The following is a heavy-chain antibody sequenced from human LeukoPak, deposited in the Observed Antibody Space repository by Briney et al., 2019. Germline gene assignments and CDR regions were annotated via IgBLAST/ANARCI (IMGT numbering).Heavy chain of an antibody. V-gene: IGHV3-9*01. CDR2: ISWNSGSI. Sequence: PGGSLRLSCAASGFTFNSYWRNWVRHAPGKGLEWVSGISWNSGSIGYADSVKGRFTISRDNAKNSLYLQMNSLRAEDTALYYCAKDIGYSNGPRGTTGFDPWGQGTLVTVSS. J-gene: IGHJ5*02. D-gene: IGHD5-18*01. CDR1: GFTFNSYW. CDR3: AKDIGYSNGPRGTTGFDP.